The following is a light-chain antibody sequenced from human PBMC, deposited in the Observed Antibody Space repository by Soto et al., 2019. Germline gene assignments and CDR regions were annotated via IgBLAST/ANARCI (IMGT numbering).Light chain of an antibody. Sequence: EIVLTQSPATLSLSPGERATLSCRASQSVSSYLAWYQQKPGQAPRLLIYDASNRATGIPARFSVSGSGTDFTLTISSLEPEDFAVYYCQQRSNWPITFGQGTRLEI. J-gene: IGKJ5*01. CDR1: QSVSSY. CDR3: QQRSNWPIT. CDR2: DAS. V-gene: IGKV3-11*01.